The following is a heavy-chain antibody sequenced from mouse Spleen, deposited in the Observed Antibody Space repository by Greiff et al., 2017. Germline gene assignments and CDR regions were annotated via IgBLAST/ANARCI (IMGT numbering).Heavy chain of an antibody. J-gene: IGHJ4*01. V-gene: IGHV1-55*01. CDR2: IYPGSGST. CDR1: GYTFTSYW. Sequence: VQLQQSGAELVKPGASVKMSCKASGYTFTSYWITWVKQRPGQGLEWIGDIYPGSGSTNYNEKFKSKATLTVDTSSSTAYMQLSSLTSEDSAVYYCARSDDYNAMDYWGQGTSVTVSS. CDR3: ARSDDYNAMDY.